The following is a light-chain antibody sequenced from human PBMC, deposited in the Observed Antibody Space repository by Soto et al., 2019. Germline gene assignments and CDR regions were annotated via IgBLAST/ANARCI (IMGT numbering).Light chain of an antibody. CDR3: AAWDDSLNGRI. Sequence: QLVLTQPPSAFGTPGQRVTISCSGSTSNVGSNPVNWYQQLPGTAPKVLIYTNNLRPSGVPDRFSGSKSGTSASLAISGLQSEDEADYYCAAWDDSLNGRIFGGGTKLTVL. CDR1: TSNVGSNP. CDR2: TNN. V-gene: IGLV1-44*01. J-gene: IGLJ2*01.